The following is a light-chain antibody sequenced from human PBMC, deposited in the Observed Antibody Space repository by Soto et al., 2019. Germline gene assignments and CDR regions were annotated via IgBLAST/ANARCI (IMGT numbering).Light chain of an antibody. J-gene: IGLJ1*01. V-gene: IGLV1-40*01. CDR3: QSYDSSLSGPV. CDR2: GNS. Sequence: VLTQPPSVSGAPGQRVTISCTGSSSNIGAGYDVHWYQQLPGTAPKLLIYGNSNRPSGVPDRFSGSKSGTSASLAITGLQAEDEADYYCQSYDSSLSGPVFGTGTQLTVL. CDR1: SSNIGAGYD.